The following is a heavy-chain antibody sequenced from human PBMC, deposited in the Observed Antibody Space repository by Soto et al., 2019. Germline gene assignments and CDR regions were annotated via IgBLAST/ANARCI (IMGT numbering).Heavy chain of an antibody. Sequence: SVKVSCKASGGTFSSYAISWVRQAPGQGLEWMGGIIPIFGTANYAQEFQGRVTITADESTSTAYMELSSLRSEDTAVYYCARENKEYYFDYWGQGTLVTVSS. CDR1: GGTFSSYA. CDR3: ARENKEYYFDY. V-gene: IGHV1-69*13. CDR2: IIPIFGTA. J-gene: IGHJ4*02.